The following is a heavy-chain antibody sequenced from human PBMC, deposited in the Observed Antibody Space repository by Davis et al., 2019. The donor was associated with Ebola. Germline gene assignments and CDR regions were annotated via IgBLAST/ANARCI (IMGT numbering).Heavy chain of an antibody. Sequence: SETLSLTCAVSGGSISSSNWWSWVRQPPGKGLEWIGEIYHSGSTNYNPSLKSRVTISVDKSKNQFSLKLSSVTAADTAMYYCARDRRGGFRYQLLSAALDVWGQGTMVAVSS. CDR3: ARDRRGGFRYQLLSAALDV. D-gene: IGHD2-2*01. J-gene: IGHJ3*01. V-gene: IGHV4-4*02. CDR1: GGSISSSNW. CDR2: IYHSGST.